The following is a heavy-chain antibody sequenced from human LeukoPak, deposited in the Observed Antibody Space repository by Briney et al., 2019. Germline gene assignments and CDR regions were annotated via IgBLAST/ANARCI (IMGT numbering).Heavy chain of an antibody. CDR2: INPNSGGT. D-gene: IGHD3-10*01. CDR3: ARPQAYGSGSAAFDY. V-gene: IGHV1-2*02. CDR1: GYTFTGYY. J-gene: IGHJ4*02. Sequence: ASVRVSCKASGYTFTGYYMHWVRQAPGQGLEWMGWINPNSGGTNYAQKFQGRVTMTRDTSISTAYMELSSLRSEDTAVYYCARPQAYGSGSAAFDYWGQGTLVTVSS.